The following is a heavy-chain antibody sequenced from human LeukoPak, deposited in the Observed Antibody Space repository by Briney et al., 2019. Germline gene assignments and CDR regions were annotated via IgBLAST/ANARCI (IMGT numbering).Heavy chain of an antibody. CDR3: ARDKGYSYGYDRYYYGMDV. J-gene: IGHJ6*02. Sequence: SVKVSCKASGYTFTGYYMHWVRQAPGQGLEWMGRIIPILGIANYAQKFQGRVTITADKSTSTAYMELSSLRSEDTAVYYCARDKGYSYGYDRYYYGMDVWGQGTTVTVSS. V-gene: IGHV1-69*04. CDR1: GYTFTGYY. CDR2: IIPILGIA. D-gene: IGHD5-18*01.